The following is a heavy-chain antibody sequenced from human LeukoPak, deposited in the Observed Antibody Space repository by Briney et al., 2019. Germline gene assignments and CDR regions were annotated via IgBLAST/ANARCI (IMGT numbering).Heavy chain of an antibody. D-gene: IGHD6-19*01. CDR1: GYTFTGYY. Sequence: ASVKVSCKASGYTFTGYYMHWVRQAPGQGLEWMGWINPNSGGTNYAQKFQGRVTMARDTSISTAYMELSRLRSDDTAVYYCARYLAYSSGWSYTDWFDPWGQGTLVTVSS. CDR3: ARYLAYSSGWSYTDWFDP. V-gene: IGHV1-2*02. J-gene: IGHJ5*02. CDR2: INPNSGGT.